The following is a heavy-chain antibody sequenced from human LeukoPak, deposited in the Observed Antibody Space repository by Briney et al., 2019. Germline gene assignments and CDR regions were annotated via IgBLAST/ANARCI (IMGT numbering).Heavy chain of an antibody. CDR3: ARAGYSYGGGDY. Sequence: ASVKVSCKASGYTFTSYDINWVRQATGLGLEWMGWINPNSGNTGYAQKFQGRVTMTRNTSISTAYMELSSLRSEDTAVYYCARAGYSYGGGDYWGQGTLVTVSS. J-gene: IGHJ4*02. V-gene: IGHV1-8*01. D-gene: IGHD5-18*01. CDR2: INPNSGNT. CDR1: GYTFTSYD.